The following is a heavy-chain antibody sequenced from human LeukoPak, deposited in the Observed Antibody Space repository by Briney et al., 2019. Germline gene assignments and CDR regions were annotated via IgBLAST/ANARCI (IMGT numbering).Heavy chain of an antibody. D-gene: IGHD6-19*01. CDR3: VRDLKAVSATGD. CDR2: ISGSGDTT. J-gene: IGHJ4*02. CDR1: GFTFSTYA. V-gene: IGHV3-23*01. Sequence: PGGSLRLSCAASGFTFSTYAMSWVRQAPGKGLEWVSAISGSGDTTYYADSVKGRFSISRDNSKNTLYLQMNSLRADDTAVYYCVRDLKAVSATGDWGQGTLVTVSS.